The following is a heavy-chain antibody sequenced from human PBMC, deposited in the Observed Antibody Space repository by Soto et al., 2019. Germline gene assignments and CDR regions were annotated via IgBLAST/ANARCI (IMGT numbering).Heavy chain of an antibody. D-gene: IGHD5-18*01. Sequence: EVQLVESGGGLVKPGGSLRLSCAASGFTFSSYSMNWVRQAPGKGLEWVSSISSSSSYIYYADSVKGRFTISRDNAKNSLYLQMNRLRDEDTAVYYCARAQPGYSYGYGLGYWGQGTLVTVSS. J-gene: IGHJ4*02. CDR2: ISSSSSYI. CDR1: GFTFSSYS. V-gene: IGHV3-21*01. CDR3: ARAQPGYSYGYGLGY.